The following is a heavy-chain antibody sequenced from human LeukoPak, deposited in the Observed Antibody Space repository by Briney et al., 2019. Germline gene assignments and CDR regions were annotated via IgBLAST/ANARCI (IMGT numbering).Heavy chain of an antibody. CDR3: AQVNSSSWYGAFDI. CDR2: IIPIFGTA. J-gene: IGHJ3*02. CDR1: GGTFSSYA. V-gene: IGHV1-69*13. D-gene: IGHD6-13*01. Sequence: SVKVSCKASGGTFSSYAISWVRQAPGQGLEWMGGIIPIFGTANYAQKFQGRVTITADESTSTAYMELSSLRSEDTAVYYCAQVNSSSWYGAFDIWGQGTMVTVSS.